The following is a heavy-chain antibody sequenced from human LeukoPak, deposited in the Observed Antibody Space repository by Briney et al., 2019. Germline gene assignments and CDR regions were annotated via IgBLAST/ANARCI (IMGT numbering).Heavy chain of an antibody. J-gene: IGHJ4*02. CDR2: IFSSSTYI. D-gene: IGHD3-10*01. CDR3: TVVNYGSGSYPLGY. Sequence: GGSLRLSCAASGFAFNTYSMNWVRQAPGKGLEWVSFIFSSSTYIYYTDSVKGRFTISRDNARNSLYLQMNSLKAEDTAVYYCTVVNYGSGSYPLGYWGQGTLVTVSS. V-gene: IGHV3-21*03. CDR1: GFAFNTYS.